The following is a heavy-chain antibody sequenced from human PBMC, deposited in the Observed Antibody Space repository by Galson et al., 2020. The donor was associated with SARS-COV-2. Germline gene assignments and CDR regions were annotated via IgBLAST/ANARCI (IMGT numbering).Heavy chain of an antibody. CDR3: ARRGRYCSSTSCNRKDGMDV. CDR1: GYSFTSYW. Sequence: GESLKISCKGSGYSFTSYWIGWVRQMPGKGLEWMGIIYPGDSDTRYSPSFQGQVTISADKSISTAYLQWSSLKASDTAMYYCARRGRYCSSTSCNRKDGMDVWGQGTTVTVSS. V-gene: IGHV5-51*01. CDR2: IYPGDSDT. D-gene: IGHD2-2*01. J-gene: IGHJ6*02.